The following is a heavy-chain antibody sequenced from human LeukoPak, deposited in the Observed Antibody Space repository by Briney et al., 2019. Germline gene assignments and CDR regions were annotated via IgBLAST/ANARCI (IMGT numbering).Heavy chain of an antibody. V-gene: IGHV3-11*01. CDR3: ASDSSGFYFDY. Sequence: GGSLRLSCAASGFTFSDYYMSWIRQAPGKGLEWVSYISSSGSTIYYAGSVKGRFTISRDNAKNSLYLQMNSLRAEDTAVYYCASDSSGFYFDYWGQGTLVTVSS. CDR1: GFTFSDYY. D-gene: IGHD3-22*01. J-gene: IGHJ4*02. CDR2: ISSSGSTI.